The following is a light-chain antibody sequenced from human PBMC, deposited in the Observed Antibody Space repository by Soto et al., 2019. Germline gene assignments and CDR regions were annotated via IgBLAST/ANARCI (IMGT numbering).Light chain of an antibody. J-gene: IGKJ4*01. V-gene: IGKV1-5*01. CDR1: QSISSW. Sequence: DIQMTQSPSSLSASVGDRVTITCRASQSISSWVAWYQQKPGKAPKLLIFDAFSLESGVPSRFSGSRSGTEFTLTISSLQPDDYATYYCQPYNSYSPLTFGGGTKVDIK. CDR2: DAF. CDR3: QPYNSYSPLT.